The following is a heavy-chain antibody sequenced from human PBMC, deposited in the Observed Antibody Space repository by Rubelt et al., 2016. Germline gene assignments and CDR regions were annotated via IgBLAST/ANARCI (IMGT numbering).Heavy chain of an antibody. CDR2: INHSGST. CDR3: ASSYYDSSGYANFDY. V-gene: IGHV4-34*01. CDR1: GGSFSGYY. D-gene: IGHD3-22*01. Sequence: QVQLQQWGAGLLKPSETLSLTCAVYGGSFSGYYWSWIRQPPGKGLEWSGEINHSGSTNYNPSLESRGTISVETSKNQFSLKLSSVTAADTAVYYCASSYYDSSGYANFDYWGQGTLVTVSS. J-gene: IGHJ4*02.